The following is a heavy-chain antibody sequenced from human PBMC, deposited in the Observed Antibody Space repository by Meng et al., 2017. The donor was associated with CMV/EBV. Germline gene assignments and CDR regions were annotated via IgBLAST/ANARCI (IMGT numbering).Heavy chain of an antibody. CDR2: IRSKANSYAT. CDR1: GFTFRGFA. D-gene: IGHD2-21*01. J-gene: IGHJ3*02. Sequence: GGPLRPPCAAPGFTFRGFAMHGVRQAPGKGLEWVGRIRSKANSYATAYAASVKGRFTISRDDSKNTAYLQMNSLKTEDTAVYYCTRHQFAYCGGDCSGDDAFDIWGQGTMVTVSS. V-gene: IGHV3-73*01. CDR3: TRHQFAYCGGDCSGDDAFDI.